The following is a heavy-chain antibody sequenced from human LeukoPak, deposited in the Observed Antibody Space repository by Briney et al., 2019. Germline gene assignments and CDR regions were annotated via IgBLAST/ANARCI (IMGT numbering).Heavy chain of an antibody. CDR2: IYTSGSTSGNT. D-gene: IGHD6-13*01. J-gene: IGHJ4*02. Sequence: SETLSLTCTVSGGSISNYFWSWIRQPPGKGLEWIGRIYTSGSTSGNTIYNPSLKSRVIMSVDTAQNQFSLEINSMTAADTAVYYCARAAPGTANFDYWGPGTLVTVSS. V-gene: IGHV4-4*07. CDR1: GGSISNYF. CDR3: ARAAPGTANFDY.